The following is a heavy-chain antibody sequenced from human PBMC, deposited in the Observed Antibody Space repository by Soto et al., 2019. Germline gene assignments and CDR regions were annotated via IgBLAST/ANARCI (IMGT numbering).Heavy chain of an antibody. CDR1: GYTFTSYA. J-gene: IGHJ6*02. D-gene: IGHD6-6*01. V-gene: IGHV1-3*01. CDR3: ARGGAARDYYGMDV. Sequence: VASVKVSCKASGYTFTSYAMHWVLQAPGQRLEWMGWINAGNGNTKYSQKFQGRVTITRDTSASTAYMELSSLRSEDTAVYYCARGGAARDYYGMDVWGQGTTVTVYS. CDR2: INAGNGNT.